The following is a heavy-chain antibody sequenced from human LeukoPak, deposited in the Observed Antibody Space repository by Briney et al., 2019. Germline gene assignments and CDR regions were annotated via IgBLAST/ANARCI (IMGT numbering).Heavy chain of an antibody. CDR1: GGTFSSYA. V-gene: IGHV1-69*13. CDR2: IIPIFGTA. Sequence: SVKVSCKASGGTFSSYAISWVRQAPGQGLEWMGGIIPIFGTANYAQKFHGRVTITADESTSTAYMELSSLRSEDTAVYYCAKDKPAAAGKYFDYGGQGTLVTVSS. J-gene: IGHJ4*02. D-gene: IGHD2-2*01. CDR3: AKDKPAAAGKYFDY.